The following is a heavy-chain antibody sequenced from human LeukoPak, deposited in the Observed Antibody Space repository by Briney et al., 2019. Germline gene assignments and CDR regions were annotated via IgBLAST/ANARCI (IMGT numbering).Heavy chain of an antibody. CDR3: ARNIPVGNYYFDY. J-gene: IGHJ4*02. D-gene: IGHD2-21*01. V-gene: IGHV3-21*01. Sequence: GGSLRLSCAASGFTFSSYSMNWVRQAPGKGLEWVSSISSSSSYIYYADSVKGRFTISRDNAKNSLYLQMNSLRAEDTAVYYCARNIPVGNYYFDYWGQGVLVTVSS. CDR1: GFTFSSYS. CDR2: ISSSSSYI.